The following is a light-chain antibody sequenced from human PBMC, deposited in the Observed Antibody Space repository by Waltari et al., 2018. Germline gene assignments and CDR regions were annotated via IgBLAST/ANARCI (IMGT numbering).Light chain of an antibody. CDR2: WAS. J-gene: IGKJ4*01. CDR1: QTVLYSSNNKHY. V-gene: IGKV4-1*01. CDR3: QQYYSTLT. Sequence: DIVISQSPDYLAVSLGERATINCKSRQTVLYSSNNKHYLAWYQQKPGQSPKLLIYWASTRESGVPDRFRGSGSGTDFTLTISSLQAEDVAVYYCQQYYSTLTFGGGTKVEIK.